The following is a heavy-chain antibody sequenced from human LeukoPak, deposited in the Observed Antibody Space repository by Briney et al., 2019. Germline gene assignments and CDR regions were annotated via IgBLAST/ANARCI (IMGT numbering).Heavy chain of an antibody. V-gene: IGHV3-7*01. D-gene: IGHD4-23*01. CDR2: IKEDASEQ. Sequence: GPSLRPSWAPVAFIFSRPWMTSVRRAPGKGLEWVGNIKEDASEQYYPESMRGRFTIARDNVNNILYLQLNSRRFDDTGLYYCVRETQAGITDFDYWGQGTLVTVS. CDR1: AFIFSRPW. CDR3: VRETQAGITDFDY. J-gene: IGHJ4*01.